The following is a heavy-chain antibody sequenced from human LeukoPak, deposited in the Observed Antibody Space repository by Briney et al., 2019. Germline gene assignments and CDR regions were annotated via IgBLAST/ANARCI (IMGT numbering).Heavy chain of an antibody. CDR2: ISSNGGST. Sequence: GGSLRLSCAASGFTFSSYAMHWVRQAPGKGLEYVSAISSNGGSTYYANSVKGRFTISRDNSKNTLYLQMGSLRAEDTAVYYCAELGITMIGGVWGKGTTVTISS. D-gene: IGHD3-10*02. CDR3: AELGITMIGGV. J-gene: IGHJ6*04. CDR1: GFTFSSYA. V-gene: IGHV3-64*01.